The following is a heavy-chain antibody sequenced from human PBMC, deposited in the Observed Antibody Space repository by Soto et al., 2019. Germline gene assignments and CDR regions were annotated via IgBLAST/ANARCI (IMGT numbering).Heavy chain of an antibody. CDR1: GGSISSGGYY. V-gene: IGHV4-31*03. CDR2: IYYSGST. Sequence: QVQLQESGPGLVKPSQTLSLTCTVSGGSISSGGYYWSWIRQHPGKGLEWIGYIYYSGSTYYNPSLKTRVTISVDRSKTQFSMKLSSVTAAETAVYYCARDGRVVRGVKGANWFDPWGQGTLVTVSS. J-gene: IGHJ5*02. D-gene: IGHD3-10*01. CDR3: ARDGRVVRGVKGANWFDP.